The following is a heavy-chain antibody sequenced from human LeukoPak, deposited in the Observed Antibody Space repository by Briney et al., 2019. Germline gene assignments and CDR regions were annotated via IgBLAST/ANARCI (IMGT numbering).Heavy chain of an antibody. D-gene: IGHD2-21*01. CDR3: ARPPLIVVVIADLDAFDI. CDR1: GYSISSGYY. CDR2: IYHSGST. J-gene: IGHJ3*02. V-gene: IGHV4-38-2*01. Sequence: PSETLSLTCAVSGYSISSGYYWGWIRQPPGKGLEWIGSIYHSGSTYYNPSLKSRVTISVDTSKSQFSLKLSSVTAADTAVYYCARPPLIVVVIADLDAFDIWGQGTMVTVSS.